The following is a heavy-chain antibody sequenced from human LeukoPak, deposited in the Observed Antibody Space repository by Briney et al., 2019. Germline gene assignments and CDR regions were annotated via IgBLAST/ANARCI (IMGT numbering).Heavy chain of an antibody. Sequence: SETLSLTCAVYGGSFSGYYWSWIRQPPGKGLEWIGEINHSGSTNYNPSLKSRVTISVYTSKNQFSLKLSSVTAADTAVYYCARGRATGATRPFDIWGQGTMVTVSS. J-gene: IGHJ3*02. V-gene: IGHV4-34*01. D-gene: IGHD1-26*01. CDR2: INHSGST. CDR3: ARGRATGATRPFDI. CDR1: GGSFSGYY.